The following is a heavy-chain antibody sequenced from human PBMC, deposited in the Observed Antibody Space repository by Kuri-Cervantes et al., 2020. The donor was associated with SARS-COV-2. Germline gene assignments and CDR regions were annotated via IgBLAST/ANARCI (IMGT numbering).Heavy chain of an antibody. CDR1: GFTVSSNY. J-gene: IGHJ5*02. CDR3: ARHRWFDP. Sequence: ESLKISCAASGFTVSSNYMSWVRQAPGKGLEWIGEINHSGSTNYNPSLKSRVTISVDTSKNQFSLKLSSVTAADTAVYYCARHRWFDPGAREPWSPSPQ. V-gene: IGHV4-34*01. CDR2: INHSGST. D-gene: IGHD1-14*01.